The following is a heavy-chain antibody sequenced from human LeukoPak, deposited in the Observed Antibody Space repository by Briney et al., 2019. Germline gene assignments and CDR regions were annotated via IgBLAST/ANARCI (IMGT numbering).Heavy chain of an antibody. Sequence: SETLSLTCTVSGGSIRSYYWSWIRQPPGKGLEWIGEINHSGSTNYNPSLKSRVTISVDTSKNQFSLKLSSVTAADTAVYYCARHRCSGGSCCPMNWSDPWGQGTLVTVSS. D-gene: IGHD2-15*01. CDR1: GGSIRSYY. CDR2: INHSGST. J-gene: IGHJ5*02. CDR3: ARHRCSGGSCCPMNWSDP. V-gene: IGHV4-34*01.